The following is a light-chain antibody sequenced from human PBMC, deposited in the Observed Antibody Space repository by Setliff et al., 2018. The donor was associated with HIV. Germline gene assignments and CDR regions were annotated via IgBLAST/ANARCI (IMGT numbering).Light chain of an antibody. Sequence: QPVLTQPSSASASLGSSVKLTCTLSSGHSSYIIAWHQQQPGKAPRYLMKLEGSGSYNKGSGVPDRFSGSSSGADRYLTISNLQSEDEADYYCETWDSNTHEVFGGGTQLT. CDR2: LEGSGSY. V-gene: IGLV4-60*03. J-gene: IGLJ2*01. CDR3: ETWDSNTHEV. CDR1: SGHSSYI.